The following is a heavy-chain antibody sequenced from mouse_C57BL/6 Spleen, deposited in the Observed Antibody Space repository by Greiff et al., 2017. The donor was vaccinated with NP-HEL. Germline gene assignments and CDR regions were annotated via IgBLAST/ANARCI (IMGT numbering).Heavy chain of an antibody. CDR2: ISDGGSYT. Sequence: EVKLVESGGGLVKPGGSLKLSCAASGFTFSSYAMSWVRQTPEKRLEWVATISDGGSYTYYPDIVKGRFTISRDNAKNNLYLQMSHLKSEDTAMYYCARDYDPFAYWGQGTLVTVSA. CDR3: ARDYDPFAY. D-gene: IGHD2-3*01. V-gene: IGHV5-4*01. CDR1: GFTFSSYA. J-gene: IGHJ3*01.